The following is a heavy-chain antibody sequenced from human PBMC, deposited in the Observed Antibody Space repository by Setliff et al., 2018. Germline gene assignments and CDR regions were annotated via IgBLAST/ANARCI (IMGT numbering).Heavy chain of an antibody. CDR1: GGSISRSNSY. CDR2: VYSDGSI. CDR3: TVYNTGSSKDHY. Sequence: SETLSLTCTVSGGSISRSNSYWGWIRQPPGKGLEWIGSVYSDGSIYYKPSLKGRVTISVDTSKNQFSLKLSSVTAADTALYYCTVYNTGSSKDHYWGQGTPVTVSS. V-gene: IGHV4-39*01. D-gene: IGHD2-8*02. J-gene: IGHJ4*02.